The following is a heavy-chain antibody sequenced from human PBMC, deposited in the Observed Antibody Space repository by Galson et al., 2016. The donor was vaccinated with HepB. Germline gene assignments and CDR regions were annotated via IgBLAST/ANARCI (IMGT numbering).Heavy chain of an antibody. D-gene: IGHD3-9*01. CDR2: ISGGGGSP. Sequence: SLRLSCAASGFALGGYAMRWVRQAPGKGLEWVSGISGGGGSPYYADSVKGRFSISRDKWKNTVDLQMNSLRAEDTAVYYCAKGLGAPYDDIVNGNDGWGQGTLVAVSS. V-gene: IGHV3-23*01. J-gene: IGHJ4*02. CDR3: AKGLGAPYDDIVNGNDG. CDR1: GFALGGYA.